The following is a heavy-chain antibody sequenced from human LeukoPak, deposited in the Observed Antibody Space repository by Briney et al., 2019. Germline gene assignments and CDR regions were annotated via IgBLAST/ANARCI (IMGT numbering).Heavy chain of an antibody. V-gene: IGHV4-59*11. CDR2: IYYSRST. Sequence: SETLSLTCTVSGGSISSHYWSWIRQPPGKGLEWMGYIYYSRSTNYNPSLKSRVTISVDTSKNQFSLKLSSVTAADTAVYYCARASTTVTTGVPYYYYYMDVWGKGTTVTVSS. CDR1: GGSISSHY. J-gene: IGHJ6*03. CDR3: ARASTTVTTGVPYYYYYMDV. D-gene: IGHD4-11*01.